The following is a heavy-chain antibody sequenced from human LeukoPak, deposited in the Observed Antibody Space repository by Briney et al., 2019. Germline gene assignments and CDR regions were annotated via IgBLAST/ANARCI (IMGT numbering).Heavy chain of an antibody. CDR2: ISYDGSNK. Sequence: PGGSLRLSCAASGFTFSSYAMHWVRQAPGKGLEWVAVISYDGSNKYYADSVKGRFTISRDNSKSTLYLQMNSLRAEDTAVYYCARAGQQWLPTLDYWGQGTLVTVSS. CDR3: ARAGQQWLPTLDY. J-gene: IGHJ4*02. V-gene: IGHV3-30-3*01. CDR1: GFTFSSYA. D-gene: IGHD6-19*01.